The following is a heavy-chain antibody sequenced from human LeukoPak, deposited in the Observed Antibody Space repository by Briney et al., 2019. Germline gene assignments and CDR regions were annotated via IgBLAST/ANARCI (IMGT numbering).Heavy chain of an antibody. CDR3: AKRNSGNYFDD. D-gene: IGHD1-26*01. J-gene: IGHJ4*02. Sequence: GGSLRLSCAASGFTFSDYSMNWVRQAPGKGLEWVAVIWYDGSNKYYADSVKGRFTLSRDNSKKTLYLQMNSLRAEDTAVYYCAKRNSGNYFDDWGQGSLVTVSS. CDR2: IWYDGSNK. V-gene: IGHV3-33*06. CDR1: GFTFSDYS.